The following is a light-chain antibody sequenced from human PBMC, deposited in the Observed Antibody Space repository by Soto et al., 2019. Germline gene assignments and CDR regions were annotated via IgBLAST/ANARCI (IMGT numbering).Light chain of an antibody. Sequence: IQITPCPSLLSSSVGDSFPXTCRASESLASYLNWYQQKPGNAPKXXXAYXASLQSGGPSRFSGSGSGTDFTLTISSLQPDDFENYFCQQSYRPTSTFAQGTRLDI. J-gene: IGKJ5*01. V-gene: IGKV1-39*01. CDR2: YXA. CDR1: ESLASY. CDR3: QQSYRPTST.